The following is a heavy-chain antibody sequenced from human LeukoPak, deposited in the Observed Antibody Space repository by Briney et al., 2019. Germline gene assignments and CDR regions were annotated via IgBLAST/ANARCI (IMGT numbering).Heavy chain of an antibody. V-gene: IGHV3-30*18. Sequence: GGSLRLSCAASGFTFSNFGMHWVRQAPGKGLDWVAVILYDGGNEYYADSVKGRFTISRDNSKNTLYLQMNSLRPEDTAVYYCAKDRYRWYVGHSLGPDYWGQGTLVTVSS. D-gene: IGHD5-18*01. J-gene: IGHJ4*02. CDR2: ILYDGGNE. CDR3: AKDRYRWYVGHSLGPDY. CDR1: GFTFSNFG.